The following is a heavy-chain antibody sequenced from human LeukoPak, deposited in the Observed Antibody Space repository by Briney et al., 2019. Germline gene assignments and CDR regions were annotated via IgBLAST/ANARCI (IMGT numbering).Heavy chain of an antibody. CDR2: MNPSGGST. CDR1: GYTFTTYY. Sequence: ASVKVSCKSSGYTFTTYYMHWVRQAPGQGLEWMGMMNPSGGSTSYAQKFQGRVTMTRDTSTTTVYMELSSLRSEDTAVYYCARGGLGDTSGYLDYWGQGTLVTVSS. J-gene: IGHJ4*02. CDR3: ARGGLGDTSGYLDY. D-gene: IGHD3-22*01. V-gene: IGHV1-46*01.